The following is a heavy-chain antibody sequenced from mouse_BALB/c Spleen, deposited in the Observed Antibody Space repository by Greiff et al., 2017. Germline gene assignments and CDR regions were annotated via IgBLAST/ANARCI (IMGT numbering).Heavy chain of an antibody. Sequence: EVKLVESGGGLVQPGGSLRLSCATSGFTFSDFYMEWVRQPPGKRLEWIAASRNKANDYTTEYSASVKGRFIVSRDTSQSILYLQMNALRAEDTAIYYCARDAVYDGYHGVYAMDYWGQGTSVTVAS. J-gene: IGHJ4*01. V-gene: IGHV7-1*02. D-gene: IGHD2-3*01. CDR3: ARDAVYDGYHGVYAMDY. CDR2: SRNKANDYTT. CDR1: GFTFSDFY.